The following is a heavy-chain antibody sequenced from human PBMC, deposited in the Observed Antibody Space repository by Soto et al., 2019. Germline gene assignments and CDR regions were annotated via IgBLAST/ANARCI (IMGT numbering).Heavy chain of an antibody. CDR2: ISGSGGST. Sequence: GGSLRLSCAASGFTFSSYAMSWVRQAPGKGLEWVSAISGSGGSTYYADSVKGRFTISRDNSKNTLYLQMNSLRAEDTAVYYCAKDLKMGPAPRRHYGSGSYSANWFDPWGQGTLVTVSS. V-gene: IGHV3-23*01. CDR1: GFTFSSYA. J-gene: IGHJ5*02. CDR3: AKDLKMGPAPRRHYGSGSYSANWFDP. D-gene: IGHD3-10*01.